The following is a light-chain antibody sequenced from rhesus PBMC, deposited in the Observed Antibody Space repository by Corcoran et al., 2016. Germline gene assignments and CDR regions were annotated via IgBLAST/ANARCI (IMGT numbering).Light chain of an antibody. Sequence: DIQMTQSPSSLSASVGDTVTITCRASQGIRDSLAWYQQKPGKAPRPLIYYASNLERGAPSRFSGSGSGADFTLTISSLQPEDISVYYCQQHHSYPPTFGGGTKVEIK. CDR2: YAS. J-gene: IGKJ4*01. V-gene: IGKV1S14*01. CDR1: QGIRDS. CDR3: QQHHSYPPT.